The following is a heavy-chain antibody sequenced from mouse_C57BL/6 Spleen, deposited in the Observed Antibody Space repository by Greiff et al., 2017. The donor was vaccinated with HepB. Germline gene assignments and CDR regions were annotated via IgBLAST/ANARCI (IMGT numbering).Heavy chain of an antibody. J-gene: IGHJ3*01. CDR2: IYPGSGNT. V-gene: IGHV1-76*01. CDR1: GYTFTDYY. Sequence: QVQLQQSGAELVRPGASVKLSCKASGYTFTDYYINWVKQRPGQGLEWIARIYPGSGNTYYNEKFKGKATLTAEKSSSTAYMQLSSLTSEDSAVYLCGGGGCYGGGGFGGWGGGALGAVS. D-gene: IGHD1-1*02. CDR3: GGGGCYGGGGFGG.